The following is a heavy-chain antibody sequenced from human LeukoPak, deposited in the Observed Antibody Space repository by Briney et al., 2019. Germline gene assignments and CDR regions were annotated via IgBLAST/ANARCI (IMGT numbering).Heavy chain of an antibody. CDR1: GFTFRNYW. V-gene: IGHV3-74*01. Sequence: GGSLRLSCAASGFTFRNYWMHWVRQAPGKGLVWVSRISRDGATTHYAGSVKGRFTISTDSAKNMVYLQMDSLSAEDTAVYYCVRLLDIDYWGQGTLVTVSS. J-gene: IGHJ4*02. D-gene: IGHD1-1*01. CDR2: ISRDGATT. CDR3: VRLLDIDY.